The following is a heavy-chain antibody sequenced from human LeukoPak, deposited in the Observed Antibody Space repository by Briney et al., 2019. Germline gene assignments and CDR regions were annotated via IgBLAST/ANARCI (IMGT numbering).Heavy chain of an antibody. V-gene: IGHV4-39*07. Sequence: SETLSLTCTVSGGSIGSGTHYWGWIRQSPGKGLELFGSIFYSGSTNYNPSLKSRVTISVDTSKNQFSLKLSSVTAADTAVYYCARVGNPLVTVFAWFDPWGQGTLVTVSS. CDR1: GGSIGSGTHY. CDR3: ARVGNPLVTVFAWFDP. J-gene: IGHJ5*02. D-gene: IGHD3-3*01. CDR2: IFYSGST.